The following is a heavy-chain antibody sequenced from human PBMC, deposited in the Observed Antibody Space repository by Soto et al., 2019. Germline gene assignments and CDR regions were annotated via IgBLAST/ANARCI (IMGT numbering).Heavy chain of an antibody. CDR3: ARLKGAFLITTYNWFDP. Sequence: SETLSLTCAVYGGSFSGYYWSWIRQPPGKGLEWIGEINHSGSTNYNPSLKSRVTISVDTSKNQFSLKLSSVTAADTAFYYCARLKGAFLITTYNWFDPWGQGTLVTVSS. V-gene: IGHV4-34*01. D-gene: IGHD3-22*01. J-gene: IGHJ5*02. CDR1: GGSFSGYY. CDR2: INHSGST.